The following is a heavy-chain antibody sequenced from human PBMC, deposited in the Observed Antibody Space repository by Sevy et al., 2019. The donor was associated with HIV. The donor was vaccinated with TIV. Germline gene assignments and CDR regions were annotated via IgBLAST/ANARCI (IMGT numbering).Heavy chain of an antibody. CDR2: ISSSSSYI. J-gene: IGHJ4*02. Sequence: GGSLRLSCAASGFTFSSYSMNWVRQAPGKGLEWVSSISSSSSYIYYADSVKGRFTISRDNAKNSLYLQMNSLRAEDTAVYYCGRDPRTAAAGTRYFDYWGQGTLVTVSS. CDR1: GFTFSSYS. V-gene: IGHV3-21*01. CDR3: GRDPRTAAAGTRYFDY. D-gene: IGHD6-13*01.